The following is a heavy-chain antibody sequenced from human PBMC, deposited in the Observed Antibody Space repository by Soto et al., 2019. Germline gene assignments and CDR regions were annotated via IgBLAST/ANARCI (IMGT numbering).Heavy chain of an antibody. Sequence: QVQLVQSGTEVKKPGASAKVSCQASGYSISAYYIHWVRQAPGQGLEWMGWIDPKNGGTGSAQKFQGRLTMTRDTSISTVYMDLSGLTSDDTALYYCGRDDYGIFPYWGQGSLVTVSS. J-gene: IGHJ4*02. D-gene: IGHD3-10*01. V-gene: IGHV1-2*02. CDR1: GYSISAYY. CDR3: GRDDYGIFPY. CDR2: IDPKNGGT.